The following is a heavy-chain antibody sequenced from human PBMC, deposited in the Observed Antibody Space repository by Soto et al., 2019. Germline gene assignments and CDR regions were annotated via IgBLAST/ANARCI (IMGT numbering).Heavy chain of an antibody. D-gene: IGHD3-10*01. CDR2: ISYDGSNK. J-gene: IGHJ5*02. Sequence: QVQLVESGGGVVQPGRSLRLSCAASGFTFSSYGMHWVRHAPGKGLEWVAVISYDGSNKYYADSVKGRFTISRDNSKNKLYLQMNSLRAEDTAVYYCAKDRNLLAPDWFDPWGQGTLVTVSS. CDR3: AKDRNLLAPDWFDP. V-gene: IGHV3-30*18. CDR1: GFTFSSYG.